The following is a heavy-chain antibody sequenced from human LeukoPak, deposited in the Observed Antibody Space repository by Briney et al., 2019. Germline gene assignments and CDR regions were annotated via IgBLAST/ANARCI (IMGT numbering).Heavy chain of an antibody. J-gene: IGHJ4*02. CDR2: IHYSGST. Sequence: SETLSLTCTVSGGSINNYYWSWLRQPPGKGLEWIGYIHYSGSTNYNFSLKSRVTISVDTSKSQFSLKLSSVTAADTAVYYCARGAGWSEYWGQGTLVTVSS. D-gene: IGHD6-19*01. CDR3: ARGAGWSEY. V-gene: IGHV4-59*01. CDR1: GGSINNYY.